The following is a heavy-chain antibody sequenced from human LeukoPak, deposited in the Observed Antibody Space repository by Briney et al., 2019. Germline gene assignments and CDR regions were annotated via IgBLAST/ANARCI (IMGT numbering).Heavy chain of an antibody. D-gene: IGHD3-10*01. J-gene: IGHJ3*02. CDR2: MHHSGKA. CDR3: ARDTHEYGSGSYYDDTFDS. V-gene: IGHV4-59*11. Sequence: PSGTLSLTCTVSGGSMIDHYWSWVRQPPGKGLEWVGYMHHSGKANSNPSLKSRVTISVDTSKNQVSLKLSSVTAADTAVYYCARDTHEYGSGSYYDDTFDSWGQGTLVTVSS. CDR1: GGSMIDHY.